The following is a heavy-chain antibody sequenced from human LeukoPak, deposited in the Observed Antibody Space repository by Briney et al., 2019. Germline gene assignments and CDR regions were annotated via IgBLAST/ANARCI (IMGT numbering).Heavy chain of an antibody. CDR1: GYSFTSYW. CDR2: IYPGDSDT. V-gene: IGHV5-51*01. CDR3: AREQQLVLFDY. Sequence: GESLQISCQGSGYSFTSYWIGWVRQMPGKGLEWMGIIYPGDSDTRYSPSFQGQVTISADKSISTAYLQWSSLKASDTAMYYCAREQQLVLFDYWGQGTLVTVSS. D-gene: IGHD1-1*01. J-gene: IGHJ4*02.